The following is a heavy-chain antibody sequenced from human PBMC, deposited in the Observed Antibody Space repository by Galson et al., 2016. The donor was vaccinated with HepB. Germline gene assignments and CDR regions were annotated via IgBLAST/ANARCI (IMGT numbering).Heavy chain of an antibody. V-gene: IGHV4-34*01. D-gene: IGHD1-26*01. J-gene: IGHJ4*02. CDR2: INHSGST. CDR1: GGSFSGYY. Sequence: LSLTCAVYGGSFSGYYWSWIRQPPGKGLEWIGEINHSGSTNYNPSLKSRVTISVDTSKNQFSLRLSSVTAADTAVYYCARSGSRNRSYYWGQGTLVTVSS. CDR3: ARSGSRNRSYY.